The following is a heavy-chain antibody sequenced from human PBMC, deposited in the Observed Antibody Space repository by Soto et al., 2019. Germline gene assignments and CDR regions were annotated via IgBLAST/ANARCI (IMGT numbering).Heavy chain of an antibody. V-gene: IGHV1-18*04. J-gene: IGHJ6*02. Sequence: QVQLVQSGAEVKKPGASVKVSCKASGYTFTSYGISWVRQAPGQGLEWMGWISAYNGNTNYAQKLQGSVTMTTDTATSTAYMELRSLRSDDTAVYYCAKVGCSTSCYGGNYYYGMDVWGQGTTVTVSS. D-gene: IGHD2-2*01. CDR3: AKVGCSTSCYGGNYYYGMDV. CDR2: ISAYNGNT. CDR1: GYTFTSYG.